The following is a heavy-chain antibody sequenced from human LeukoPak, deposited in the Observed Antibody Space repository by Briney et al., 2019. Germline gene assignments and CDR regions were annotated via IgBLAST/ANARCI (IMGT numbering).Heavy chain of an antibody. V-gene: IGHV4-39*07. Sequence: SETLSLTCTVSSGSISTSNYYWGWVRQPPGKALEWIGNIFYSGSTYYSPSLKSRVTISLDTSRNQFSLKLNSVTAADTAVYYCAKVGPYYDFWSGYYPRAYYFDYWGQGTLVTVSS. CDR2: IFYSGST. CDR3: AKVGPYYDFWSGYYPRAYYFDY. CDR1: SGSISTSNYY. J-gene: IGHJ4*02. D-gene: IGHD3-3*01.